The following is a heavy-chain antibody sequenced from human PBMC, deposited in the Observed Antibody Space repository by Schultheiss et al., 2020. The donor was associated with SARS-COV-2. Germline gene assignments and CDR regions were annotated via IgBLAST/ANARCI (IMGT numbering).Heavy chain of an antibody. J-gene: IGHJ4*02. CDR2: IRSKARNYAT. V-gene: IGHV3-73*01. D-gene: IGHD4-11*01. Sequence: GGSLRLSCAASGFTFTSYSMNWVRQAPGKGLEWVGRIRSKARNYATTYAASVKGRFIISRDNAKNSLYLQMNSLRAEDTAVYYCANSDYNFDYWGQGTLVTVSS. CDR1: GFTFTSYS. CDR3: ANSDYNFDY.